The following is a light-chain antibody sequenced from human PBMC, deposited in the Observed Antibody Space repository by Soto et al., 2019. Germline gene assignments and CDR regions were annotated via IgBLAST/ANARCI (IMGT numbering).Light chain of an antibody. CDR3: QQSYSAPLT. J-gene: IGKJ4*01. CDR1: QSVLSSSNNKNY. CDR2: WAS. Sequence: DIVMTQSPDSLAVSLGERATINCKSSQSVLSSSNNKNYLTWYQQKPGQPPKLLIYWASTRESGVPDRFSGSGSGTDFTLTISSLQAEDVAVYYCQQSYSAPLTFGGGTKVELK. V-gene: IGKV4-1*01.